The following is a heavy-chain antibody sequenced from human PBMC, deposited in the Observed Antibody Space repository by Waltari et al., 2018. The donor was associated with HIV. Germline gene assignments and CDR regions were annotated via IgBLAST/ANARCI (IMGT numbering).Heavy chain of an antibody. J-gene: IGHJ4*02. D-gene: IGHD3-3*01. Sequence: VQLEQGGTGLLKPSETLSLTCAVYGGSLSGFLWSWVRQPPGKGLEWIGDIVHDGTTNYNPALKSRATVSITGSKNQFSLKLNSMTAADTGVYYCARLEALLPGVVIVRDVWGQGTLVTVSS. CDR3: ARLEALLPGVVIVRDV. CDR2: IVHDGTT. V-gene: IGHV4-34*02. CDR1: GGSLSGFL.